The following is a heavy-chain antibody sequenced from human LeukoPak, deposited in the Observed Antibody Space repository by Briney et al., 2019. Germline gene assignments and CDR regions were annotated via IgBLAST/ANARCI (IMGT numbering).Heavy chain of an antibody. V-gene: IGHV3-7*03. CDR3: AKISSSSRGNY. Sequence: GGSLRLSCAASGFTFSSYWMNWARQAPGKGLEWVASINHNGNVNYYVDSVKGRFTISRDNAKNSLYLQMNSLRAEDTALYYCAKISSSSRGNYWGQGTLVTVSS. J-gene: IGHJ4*02. CDR2: INHNGNVN. CDR1: GFTFSSYW. D-gene: IGHD6-6*01.